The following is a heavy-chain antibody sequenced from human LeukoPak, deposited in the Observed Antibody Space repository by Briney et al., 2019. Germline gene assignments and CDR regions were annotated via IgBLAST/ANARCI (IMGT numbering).Heavy chain of an antibody. CDR3: ARGGFVYYGSGSYYYY. J-gene: IGHJ4*02. D-gene: IGHD3-10*01. CDR1: GGSFSGYY. V-gene: IGHV4-34*01. CDR2: INHSGST. Sequence: SETLSLTCAVYGGSFSGYYWSWIRQPPGKGLEWIGEINHSGSTNYNPSLKSRVTISVDTSKNQFSLRLSSVTAADTAVYYCARGGFVYYGSGSYYYYWGQGTLVTVSS.